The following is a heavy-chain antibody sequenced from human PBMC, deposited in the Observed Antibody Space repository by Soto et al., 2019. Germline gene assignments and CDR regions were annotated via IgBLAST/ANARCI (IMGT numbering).Heavy chain of an antibody. CDR3: AKVRYSSPMGYYYGMDV. CDR1: RVAFSKFI. CDR2: IIPIFGTA. V-gene: IGHV1-69*13. Sequence: SVKVSCKASRVAFSKFIVTWVRQAPGLGLGWVGGIIPIFGTANYAQKFQGRVTITADESTSTSYMEVNNLRSEDTAVYYCAKVRYSSPMGYYYGMDVWGQGTTVTVSS. D-gene: IGHD6-19*01. J-gene: IGHJ6*02.